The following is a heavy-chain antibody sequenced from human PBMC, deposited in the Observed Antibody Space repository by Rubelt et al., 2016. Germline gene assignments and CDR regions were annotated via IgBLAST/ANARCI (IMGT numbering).Heavy chain of an antibody. D-gene: IGHD1-26*01. J-gene: IGHJ4*02. CDR1: GYTLTELS. V-gene: IGHV1-69*13. Sequence: QVQLVQSGAEVKKPGASVKVSCKVSGYTLTELSMHWVRQAPGKGLEWMGGIIPIFGTANYALKCQGRVTITADESTSTAYMELSSLRSEDTAVYYCARGSGSYTFDYWGQGTLVTVSS. CDR2: IIPIFGTA. CDR3: ARGSGSYTFDY.